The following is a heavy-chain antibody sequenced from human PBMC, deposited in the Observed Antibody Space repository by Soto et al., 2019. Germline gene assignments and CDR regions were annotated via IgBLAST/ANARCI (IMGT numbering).Heavy chain of an antibody. J-gene: IGHJ6*02. CDR1: GGTFTSYT. CDR2: IIPIFATT. D-gene: IGHD6-6*01. V-gene: IGHV1-69*06. Sequence: QVQLVQSGAEVKKPGSSVKVSCKASGGTFTSYTITWVRQAPGQGLEWVGGIIPIFATTNYAQKFQGRVTITADKSTSTAYMELSSLRSEDTAVYYCARLRKQLVRYYGMDVWGQGTTVTVSS. CDR3: ARLRKQLVRYYGMDV.